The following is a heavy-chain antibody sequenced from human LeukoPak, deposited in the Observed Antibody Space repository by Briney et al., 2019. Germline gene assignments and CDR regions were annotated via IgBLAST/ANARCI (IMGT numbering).Heavy chain of an antibody. CDR3: ARSYTSGWYDY. V-gene: IGHV1-8*01. D-gene: IGHD6-19*01. J-gene: IGHJ4*02. CDR2: MNPNSGNT. CDR1: GYTFSSYD. Sequence: ASVKVSCKASGYTFSSYDINWVRQATGQGLEWMGWMNPNSGNTGYAQKFQGRVTITRDTSASTAYMELSSLRSEDTAVYYCARSYTSGWYDYWGQGTLVTVSS.